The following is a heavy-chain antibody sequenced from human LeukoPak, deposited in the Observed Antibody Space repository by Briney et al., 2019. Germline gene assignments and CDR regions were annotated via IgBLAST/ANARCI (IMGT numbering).Heavy chain of an antibody. J-gene: IGHJ6*03. D-gene: IGHD5-12*01. V-gene: IGHV4-39*02. CDR3: ARDSGYDPSNYYYYYMDV. CDR1: GGSISSSSYY. CDR2: IYYAGST. Sequence: TSETLSLTCTVSGGSISSSSYYWGWLRQPPGKGLEWIGSIYYAGSTYYNPSLKSRVAITLDTSKNQFLLKLSSVTTADTAVYYCARDSGYDPSNYYYYYMDVWGKGTTVTVSS.